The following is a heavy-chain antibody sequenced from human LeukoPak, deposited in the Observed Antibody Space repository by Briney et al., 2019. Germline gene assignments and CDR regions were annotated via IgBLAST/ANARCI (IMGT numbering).Heavy chain of an antibody. V-gene: IGHV3-74*01. J-gene: IGHJ4*02. Sequence: GGTLRLSCAASGFTFSSNWMQWVRQAPAKGLVWVSRINSDGNITDYADSVKGRFTITRDNAKNTLYLQMNSLRAEDTAVYYCASRAIYGDRALDYWGQGTLVTVSS. D-gene: IGHD4-17*01. CDR1: GFTFSSNW. CDR2: INSDGNIT. CDR3: ASRAIYGDRALDY.